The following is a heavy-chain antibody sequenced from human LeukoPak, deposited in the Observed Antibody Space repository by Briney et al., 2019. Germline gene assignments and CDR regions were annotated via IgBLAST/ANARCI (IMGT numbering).Heavy chain of an antibody. D-gene: IGHD3-9*01. J-gene: IGHJ3*02. Sequence: SVKVSCKASGGTFSSYAISWVRQAPGQGPEWMGRIIPIFGTANYAQKFQGRVTITTDESTSTAYMELSSLRPEDTAVYYCASGGDITRYAFDIWGQGTMVTVSS. CDR2: IIPIFGTA. CDR3: ASGGDITRYAFDI. V-gene: IGHV1-69*05. CDR1: GGTFSSYA.